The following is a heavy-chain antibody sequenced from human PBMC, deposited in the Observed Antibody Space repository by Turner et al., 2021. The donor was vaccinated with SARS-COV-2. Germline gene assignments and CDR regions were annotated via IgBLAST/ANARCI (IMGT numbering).Heavy chain of an antibody. J-gene: IGHJ4*02. CDR3: AKAQLGYYLGVDY. CDR2: IRVRGGST. D-gene: IGHD3-3*01. V-gene: IGHV3-23*01. Sequence: EVQLLESGGGLVQPGGSLRLSCAASGFTFSSYVMSWVRQAPGKGLGWVLSIRVRGGSTYYADSVKGRFTISRDNSKNTLYLQMNSLRAEDTAVYYCAKAQLGYYLGVDYWGQGTLVTVSS. CDR1: GFTFSSYV.